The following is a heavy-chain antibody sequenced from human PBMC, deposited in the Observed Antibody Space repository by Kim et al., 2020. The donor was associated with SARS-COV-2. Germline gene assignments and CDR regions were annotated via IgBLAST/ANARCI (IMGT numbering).Heavy chain of an antibody. J-gene: IGHJ4*02. Sequence: GRLTISRDNSKNTLYLQMNSLRAEDTAVYYCARDAMRRKGATTKGYYFDYWGQGTLVTVSS. CDR3: ARDAMRRKGATTKGYYFDY. D-gene: IGHD1-1*01. V-gene: IGHV3-30*01.